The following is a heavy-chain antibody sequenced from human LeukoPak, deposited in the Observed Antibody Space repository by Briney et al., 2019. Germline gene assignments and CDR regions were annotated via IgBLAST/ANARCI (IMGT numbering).Heavy chain of an antibody. Sequence: ASVKVSCKVSGYTLTELSMHWVRQAPGKGLEWMGGFDPEDGETIYAQKFQGRDTMTEDTSTDTAYMELSSLRSEDTAVYYCAHGKGRWLHLIYWGQGTLVTVSS. CDR3: AHGKGRWLHLIY. J-gene: IGHJ4*02. CDR2: FDPEDGET. V-gene: IGHV1-24*01. D-gene: IGHD5-24*01. CDR1: GYTLTELS.